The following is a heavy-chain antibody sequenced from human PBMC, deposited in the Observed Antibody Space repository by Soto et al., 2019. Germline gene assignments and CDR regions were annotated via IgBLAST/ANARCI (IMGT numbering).Heavy chain of an antibody. CDR3: ARDIVVVPAATFDY. V-gene: IGHV1-3*01. CDR1: GDTFTSYA. J-gene: IGHJ4*02. CDR2: INAGNGNT. Sequence: GASVKVSCKASGDTFTSYAMHWVRQAPGQRLEWMGWINAGNGNTKYSQKFQGRVTITRDTSASTAYMELSSLRSEDTAVYYCARDIVVVPAATFDYWGQGTLVTVSS. D-gene: IGHD2-2*01.